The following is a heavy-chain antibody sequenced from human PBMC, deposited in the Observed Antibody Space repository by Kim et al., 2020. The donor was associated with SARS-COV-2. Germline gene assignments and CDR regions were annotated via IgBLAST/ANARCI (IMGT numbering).Heavy chain of an antibody. CDR3: AKTLGGYCSGGSCYPCSKSFDD. J-gene: IGHJ4*02. CDR2: ISGSGGST. D-gene: IGHD2-15*01. CDR1: GFTFSSYA. V-gene: IGHV3-23*01. Sequence: GGSLRLSCAASGFTFSSYAMSWVRQAPGKGLEWVSAISGSGGSTYYADSVKGRFTISRDNSKNTLYLQMNSLRAEDTAVYYCAKTLGGYCSGGSCYPCSKSFDDWGQGTLVTVSS.